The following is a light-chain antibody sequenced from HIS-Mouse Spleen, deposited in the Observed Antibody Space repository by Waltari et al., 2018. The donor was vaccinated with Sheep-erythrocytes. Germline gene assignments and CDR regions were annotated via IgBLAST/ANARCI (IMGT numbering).Light chain of an antibody. Sequence: QSALTQPRSVSGSPGQSVTSSCTGTSSDVVGYTYVSWYQQHPGKAPKLMIYDVSKRPSGVPDRFSGSKSGNTASLTISGLQAEDEADYYCCSYAGSYNHVFATGTKVTVL. CDR2: DVS. J-gene: IGLJ1*01. CDR1: SSDVVGYTY. V-gene: IGLV2-11*01. CDR3: CSYAGSYNHV.